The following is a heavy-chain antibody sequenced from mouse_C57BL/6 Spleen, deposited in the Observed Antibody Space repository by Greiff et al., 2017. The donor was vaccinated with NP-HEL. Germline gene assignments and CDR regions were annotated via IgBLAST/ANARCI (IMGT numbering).Heavy chain of an antibody. V-gene: IGHV1-69*01. CDR2: IDPSDSYT. Sequence: VQLQQSGAELVMPGASVKLSCKASGYTFTSYWMHWVKQRPGQGLEWIGEIDPSDSYTNYNQKFKGKSTLTVDKSSSTAYMQLSSLTSEDSAVYYCARWADFYYFDYWGQGTTLTVSS. J-gene: IGHJ2*01. CDR3: ARWADFYYFDY. CDR1: GYTFTSYW.